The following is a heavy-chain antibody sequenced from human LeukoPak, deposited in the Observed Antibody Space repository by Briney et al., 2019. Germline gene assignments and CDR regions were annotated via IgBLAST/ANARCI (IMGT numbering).Heavy chain of an antibody. CDR1: GFTFSSYA. CDR2: ISGSGGST. V-gene: IGHV3-23*01. J-gene: IGHJ4*02. Sequence: GGSLRLSCAASGFTFSSYAMSWVRQAPGKGLEWVSAISGSGGSTYYADSVKGRFTISRDSSKNTLYLQMNSLRAEDTAVYYCAKENYYDFWSGYSDRGYYFDYSGQGTLVTVSS. D-gene: IGHD3-3*01. CDR3: AKENYYDFWSGYSDRGYYFDY.